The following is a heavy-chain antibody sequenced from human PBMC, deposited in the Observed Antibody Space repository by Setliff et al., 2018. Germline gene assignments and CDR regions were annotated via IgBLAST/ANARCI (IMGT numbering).Heavy chain of an antibody. J-gene: IGHJ4*02. CDR3: ATSTIITYYFDS. CDR2: ISGSGGDA. D-gene: IGHD3-22*01. CDR1: GFTFTTAW. V-gene: IGHV3-23*01. Sequence: PGGSLRLSCAASGFTFTTAWMTWVRQAPGKGLEWIASISGSGGDADSADSMKGRFTISRDNSKNTLYLQMNSLRPEDTAIYYCATSTIITYYFDSWGQGTLVTVSS.